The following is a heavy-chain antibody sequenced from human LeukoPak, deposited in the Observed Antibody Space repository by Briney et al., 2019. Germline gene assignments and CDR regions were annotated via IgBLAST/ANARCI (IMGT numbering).Heavy chain of an antibody. V-gene: IGHV3-21*01. CDR1: GFTFSSYS. J-gene: IGHJ3*02. Sequence: PGGSLRLSCAASGFTFSSYSMNWVRQAPGKGLEWVSSISSSSSYIYYADSVKGRFTISRDNAKNSLYLQMNSLRAEDTAVYYCARDSPTLVTGGAFDIWGQGTMVTVSS. D-gene: IGHD1-14*01. CDR2: ISSSSSYI. CDR3: ARDSPTLVTGGAFDI.